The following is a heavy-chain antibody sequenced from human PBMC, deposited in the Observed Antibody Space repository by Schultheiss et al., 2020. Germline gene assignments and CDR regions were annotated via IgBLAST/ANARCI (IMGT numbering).Heavy chain of an antibody. CDR3: ARHLKRKDDFDY. V-gene: IGHV4-39*01. D-gene: IGHD3-3*01. J-gene: IGHJ4*02. CDR1: GGSISSSTYY. Sequence: SETLSLTCSVSGGSISSSTYYWGWIRQPPGKGLEWIGSIYYSGSTYYNPSLKSRVTISVDTSKNQFSLKLSSVTAADTAVYYCARHLKRKDDFDYWGQGTLVTVSS. CDR2: IYYSGST.